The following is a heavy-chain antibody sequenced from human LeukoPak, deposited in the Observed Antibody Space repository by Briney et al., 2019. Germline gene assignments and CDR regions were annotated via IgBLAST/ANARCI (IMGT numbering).Heavy chain of an antibody. J-gene: IGHJ5*02. V-gene: IGHV3-7*03. Sequence: GGSLRLSCAASGFTFSSYWMSWVRQAPGKGLEWVANIKQDGSEKCYVDSVKGRFTISRDNTKNSLYLQMNSLRAEDTAVYYCARAQTTVTSRNWFDPWGQGTLVTVSS. D-gene: IGHD4-17*01. CDR1: GFTFSSYW. CDR3: ARAQTTVTSRNWFDP. CDR2: IKQDGSEK.